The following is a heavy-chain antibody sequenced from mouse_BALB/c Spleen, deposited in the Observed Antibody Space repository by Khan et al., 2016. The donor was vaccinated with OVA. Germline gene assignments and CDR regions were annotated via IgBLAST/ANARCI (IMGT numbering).Heavy chain of an antibody. Sequence: QMQLEESGPGLVAPSQSLSITCTVSGFSLTGYGVNWVRQPPGKGLEWLGMIWGDGSTDYNSVLKSRLSISKDNSKSQVFLKMNSLQTDDTARYXGARAYYGNYREAMDYWGQGTSVTVAS. CDR2: IWGDGST. J-gene: IGHJ4*01. CDR1: GFSLTGYG. D-gene: IGHD2-10*01. CDR3: ARAYYGNYREAMDY. V-gene: IGHV2-6-7*01.